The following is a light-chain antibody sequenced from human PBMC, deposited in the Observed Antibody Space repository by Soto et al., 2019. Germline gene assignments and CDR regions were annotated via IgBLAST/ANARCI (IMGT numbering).Light chain of an antibody. CDR3: QQYSPPIT. CDR1: QSVSSN. J-gene: IGKJ5*01. Sequence: EIVMTQSPATLSVSPGERATLSCRASQSVSSNLAWYQQKPGQAPRLLIYGASTRATGIPARFSGSGSGTDFTLTISRLEPEDFAVYYCQQYSPPITFGQGTRLEIK. CDR2: GAS. V-gene: IGKV3-15*01.